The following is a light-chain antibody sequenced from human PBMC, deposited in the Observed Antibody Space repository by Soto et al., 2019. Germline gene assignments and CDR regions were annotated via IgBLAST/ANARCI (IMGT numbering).Light chain of an antibody. V-gene: IGLV1-40*01. CDR3: QPYDSSLSGVV. Sequence: QSVLTQPPSVSGAPGQRVTISCTGSSSNIGAGYDVHWYQQLPGTAPKLLIYGNSNRPSGVPDRISGSKSGTSASLAITGLQAEDEADYYCQPYDSSLSGVVFGGGTKVTVL. CDR1: SSNIGAGYD. J-gene: IGLJ2*01. CDR2: GNS.